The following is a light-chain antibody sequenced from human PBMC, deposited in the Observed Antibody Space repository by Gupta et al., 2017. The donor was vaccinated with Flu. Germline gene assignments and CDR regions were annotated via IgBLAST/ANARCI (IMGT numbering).Light chain of an antibody. J-gene: IGLJ1*01. Sequence: QPALTQPDSVSGSPGQSISISCSGASTDVETYALVSWYQQRPGKAPRLIIYEGNKRPSGVSDRFSGSKSGNTASLTISDLQAEDEAYYHCCSYAGRATFGVFGSGTEVLVL. CDR1: STDVETYAL. CDR2: EGN. CDR3: CSYAGRATFGV. V-gene: IGLV2-23*03.